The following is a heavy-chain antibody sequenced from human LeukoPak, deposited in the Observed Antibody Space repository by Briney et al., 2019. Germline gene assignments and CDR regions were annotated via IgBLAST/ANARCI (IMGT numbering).Heavy chain of an antibody. CDR3: ARGWNYGYYYYYMDV. V-gene: IGHV1-69*05. D-gene: IGHD1-7*01. J-gene: IGHJ6*03. Sequence: SVKVSCEASGGTFSSYAISWVRQAPGQGLEWMGGIIPIFGTANYAQKFQGRVTITTDESTSTAYMELSSLRSEDTAVYYCARGWNYGYYYYYMDVWGKGTTVTVSS. CDR1: GGTFSSYA. CDR2: IIPIFGTA.